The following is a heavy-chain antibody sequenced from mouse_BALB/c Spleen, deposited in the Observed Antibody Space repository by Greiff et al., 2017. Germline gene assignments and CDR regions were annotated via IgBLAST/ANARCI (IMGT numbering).Heavy chain of an antibody. Sequence: VKLMESGAELARPGASVKLSCKASGYTFTSYWMQWVKQRPGQGLEWIGAIYPGDGDTRYTQKFKGKATLTADKSSSTAYMQLSSLASEDSAVYYCARMDYGNAWFAYWGQGTLVTVSA. CDR2: IYPGDGDT. V-gene: IGHV1-87*01. CDR3: ARMDYGNAWFAY. CDR1: GYTFTSYW. J-gene: IGHJ3*01. D-gene: IGHD2-1*01.